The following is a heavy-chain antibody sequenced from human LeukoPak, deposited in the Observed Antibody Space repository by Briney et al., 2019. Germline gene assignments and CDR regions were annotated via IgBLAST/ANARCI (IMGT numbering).Heavy chain of an antibody. V-gene: IGHV4-59*01. CDR3: ARGGTRIAAAGLDY. D-gene: IGHD6-13*01. CDR1: GGSISSYY. J-gene: IGHJ4*02. CDR2: IYYSGNT. Sequence: SETLSLTCTVSGGSISSYYWTWIRQPPGKGLEWIGYIYYSGNTNYKPSLKSRVTISLDASKNQFSLKLSSVTAADTAVYYCARGGTRIAAAGLDYWGQGTLVTVSS.